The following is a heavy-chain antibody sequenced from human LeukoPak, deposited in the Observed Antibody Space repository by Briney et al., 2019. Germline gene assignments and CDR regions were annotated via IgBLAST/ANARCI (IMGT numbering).Heavy chain of an antibody. CDR3: ARVRDAYPGYFDY. CDR2: IYYSGST. D-gene: IGHD5-24*01. Sequence: SQTLSLTCTVSGGSISSADYYWSWVRRPPGKGLEWIGYIYYSGSTYYNPSLKSRVTISLDTSKKQFSLKLSSVTAADTAVYYCARVRDAYPGYFDYWGQGTLVTVSS. J-gene: IGHJ4*02. V-gene: IGHV4-30-4*01. CDR1: GGSISSADYY.